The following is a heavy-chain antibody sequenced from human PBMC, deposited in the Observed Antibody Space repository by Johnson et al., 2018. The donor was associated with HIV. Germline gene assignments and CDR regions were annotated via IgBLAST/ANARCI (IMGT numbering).Heavy chain of an antibody. D-gene: IGHD3-10*01. CDR1: GFTFSSYA. Sequence: VQLVESGGGVVQPGGSLRLSCAASGFTFSSYAMHWVRQAPGKGLEWVAVISYDGSNKYYADSVKGRVTISRDNSKNTLYLQMNSLRAEDTAISYCAATMVRGVIQSRAFDIWGQGTMVTVSS. V-gene: IGHV3-30-3*02. CDR2: ISYDGSNK. CDR3: AATMVRGVIQSRAFDI. J-gene: IGHJ3*02.